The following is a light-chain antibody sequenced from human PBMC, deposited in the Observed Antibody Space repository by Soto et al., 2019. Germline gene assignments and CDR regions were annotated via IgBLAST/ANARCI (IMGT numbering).Light chain of an antibody. CDR1: QSVSSN. J-gene: IGKJ1*01. Sequence: EIVLTQSPCTLSLSPGERATLSCRASQSVSSNFLAWYQQKPGQAPRLLIYGASTRATGIPVRFSGSGSGTEFTLTISSLQSEDFAVYYCHQYNYWPTFGQGTKVDIK. CDR2: GAS. CDR3: HQYNYWPT. V-gene: IGKV3-15*01.